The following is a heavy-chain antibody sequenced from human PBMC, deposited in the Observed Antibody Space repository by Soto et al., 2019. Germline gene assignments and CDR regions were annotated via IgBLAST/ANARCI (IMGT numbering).Heavy chain of an antibody. J-gene: IGHJ5*02. D-gene: IGHD6-19*01. CDR2: ISSSSSYI. Sequence: GGSLRLSCAASGFTFSSYSMNWVRQAPGKGLEWVSSISSSSSYIYYADSVKGRFTISRDNAKNSLYLQMNSLRAEDTAVYYCARAHQVGEWLVSGRDPEPGPWGQGTLVTVSS. CDR3: ARAHQVGEWLVSGRDPEPGP. CDR1: GFTFSSYS. V-gene: IGHV3-21*01.